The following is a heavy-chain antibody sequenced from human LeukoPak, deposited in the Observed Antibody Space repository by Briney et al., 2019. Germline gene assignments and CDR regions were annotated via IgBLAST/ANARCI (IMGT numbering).Heavy chain of an antibody. V-gene: IGHV3-30*01. CDR2: ISSDGSEI. CDR1: GFMFSSYS. J-gene: IGHJ4*02. CDR3: ARDPTAPYDFWSGYPDY. D-gene: IGHD3-3*01. Sequence: GGSLRLSCAASGFMFSSYSLYWVRQAPGEGLEWVAVISSDGSEIYYGDPVKGRFTISRDDSNNTLFLQMDSLRLEDTAVYYCARDPTAPYDFWSGYPDYWGQGTLVIVSS.